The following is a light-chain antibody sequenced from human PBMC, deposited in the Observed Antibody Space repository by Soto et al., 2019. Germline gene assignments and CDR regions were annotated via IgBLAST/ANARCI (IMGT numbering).Light chain of an antibody. Sequence: DIQMTQSPSTLSASVGDRVTITCRASQSISSWLAWYQQKPGKAPKLLIYDVSSLESGVPSSFSGSGSGTEVTLTISSLQPDDCATYYCQQYNTYPYTFGQGTKREIK. CDR1: QSISSW. V-gene: IGKV1-5*01. CDR3: QQYNTYPYT. CDR2: DVS. J-gene: IGKJ2*01.